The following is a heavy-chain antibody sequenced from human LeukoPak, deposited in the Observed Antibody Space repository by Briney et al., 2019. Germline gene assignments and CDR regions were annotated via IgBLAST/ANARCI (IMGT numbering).Heavy chain of an antibody. D-gene: IGHD4-23*01. Sequence: ASVKVSCKASGYTFTAYYIHWVRQAPGQGLEWMGWINPNRGGPNYALKFRGRVTMTRDTSISTDSMELSRLISDDTAVYYCARPHDHGGNVESFNIWGQGTMVTVSS. V-gene: IGHV1-2*02. CDR1: GYTFTAYY. CDR2: INPNRGGP. CDR3: ARPHDHGGNVESFNI. J-gene: IGHJ3*02.